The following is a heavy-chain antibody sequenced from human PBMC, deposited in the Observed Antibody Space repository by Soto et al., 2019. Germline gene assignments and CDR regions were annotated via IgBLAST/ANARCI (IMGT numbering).Heavy chain of an antibody. CDR1: GDSVSGNRAG. CDR2: TYYKSKWNN. CDR3: TGITWFRGMDV. J-gene: IGHJ6*02. D-gene: IGHD3-10*01. V-gene: IGHV6-1*01. Sequence: SQTLSLTCVSCGDSVSGNRAGWNWIRQSPSRGLEWLGRTYYKSKWNNDYALSVKSRITINPDTSKNQFSLHLYSVTPEDTAVYYCTGITWFRGMDVWGQGTPVTVSS.